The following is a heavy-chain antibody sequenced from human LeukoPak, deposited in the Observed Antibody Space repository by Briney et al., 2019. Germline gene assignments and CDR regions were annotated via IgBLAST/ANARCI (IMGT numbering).Heavy chain of an antibody. CDR2: ISRDGGTI. Sequence: GGSLRLSCAASGFTYSSYSMSWVRQAPGKGLEWVSFISRDGGTIDYADSVKGRFTISRDNAKNSLYLQMSRLRGEDTAVYYCARAGDYYYYYGMDVWGQGTTVTVSS. D-gene: IGHD7-27*01. CDR3: ARAGDYYYYYGMDV. CDR1: GFTYSSYS. V-gene: IGHV3-48*04. J-gene: IGHJ6*02.